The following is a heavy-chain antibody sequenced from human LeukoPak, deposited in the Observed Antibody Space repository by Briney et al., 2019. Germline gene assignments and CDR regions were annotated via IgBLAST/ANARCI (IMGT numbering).Heavy chain of an antibody. V-gene: IGHV1-18*01. Sequence: ASVKVSCKASGYTFTSYGISWVRQAPGQGLEWMGWISAYNGNTNYAQKLQGRVTMTTGTSTSTAYMELRSLRSDDTAVYYCAREIAVAGRTTGWFDPWGQGTLVTVSS. J-gene: IGHJ5*02. CDR3: AREIAVAGRTTGWFDP. CDR2: ISAYNGNT. CDR1: GYTFTSYG. D-gene: IGHD6-19*01.